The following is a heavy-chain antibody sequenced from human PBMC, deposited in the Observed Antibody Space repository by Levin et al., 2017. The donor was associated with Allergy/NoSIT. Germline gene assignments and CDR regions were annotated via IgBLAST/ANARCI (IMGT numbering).Heavy chain of an antibody. J-gene: IGHJ1*01. CDR2: ISNDGSNK. D-gene: IGHD1-26*01. CDR3: ANDRVGATSMGAFQH. V-gene: IGHV3-30*18. CDR1: GFTFSNYG. Sequence: GGSLRLSCAASGFTFSNYGMHWVRQAPGKGLAWVAVISNDGSNKYYADSVKGRFTISRDNSKNTLYLQMNSLRAEDTAVYYCANDRVGATSMGAFQHWGQGTLVTVSS.